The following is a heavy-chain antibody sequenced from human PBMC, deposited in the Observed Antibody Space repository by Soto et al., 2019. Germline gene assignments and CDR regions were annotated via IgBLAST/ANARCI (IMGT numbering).Heavy chain of an antibody. V-gene: IGHV4-59*01. D-gene: IGHD6-13*01. CDR2: IYYSGST. Sequence: PSKTLSLTCTVSGGSISSYYWSWIRQPPGKGLECIGYIYYSGSTNYNPSRKSRVTISVDTSKSQFSLRLSSVTAADTAVYYCARGHSSTWYYFDYWGQGTLVTVSS. J-gene: IGHJ4*02. CDR3: ARGHSSTWYYFDY. CDR1: GGSISSYY.